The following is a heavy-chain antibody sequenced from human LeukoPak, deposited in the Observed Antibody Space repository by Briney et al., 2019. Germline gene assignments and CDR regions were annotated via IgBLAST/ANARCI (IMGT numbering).Heavy chain of an antibody. CDR2: INHSGST. V-gene: IGHV4-34*01. D-gene: IGHD1-1*01. J-gene: IGHJ6*03. CDR3: ARRDNEEVYYYYMDV. Sequence: SETLSLTCAVYGGSFSGYYWSWIRQPPGKGLEWIGEINHSGSTNYNPSLKSRVTISVDTSKNQFSLKLSSVTAADTAVYYCARRDNEEVYYYYMDVWGKGTTVTVSS. CDR1: GGSFSGYY.